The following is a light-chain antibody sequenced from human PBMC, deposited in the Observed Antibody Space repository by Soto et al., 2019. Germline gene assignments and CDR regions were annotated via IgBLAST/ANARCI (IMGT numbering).Light chain of an antibody. J-gene: IGKJ2*01. CDR3: QLYGASPPYT. V-gene: IGKV3-20*01. Sequence: EIVLTQSPGTLSLSPGERGTLSCRASQSVNSRYVAWYQQKPGQAPRLLIYGASSRATGVPDRFSGSGCGTDFTLIISRLEPEDVAVYFCQLYGASPPYTFGQGTKLEIK. CDR1: QSVNSRY. CDR2: GAS.